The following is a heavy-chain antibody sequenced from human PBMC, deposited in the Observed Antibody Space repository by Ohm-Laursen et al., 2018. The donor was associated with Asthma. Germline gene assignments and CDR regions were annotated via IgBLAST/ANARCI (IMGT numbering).Heavy chain of an antibody. CDR1: GFTFSSYA. V-gene: IGHV3-23*01. J-gene: IGHJ6*02. Sequence: SLRLSCAAPGFTFSSYAMSWVRQAPGKGLECVSAIIGSGADTYYADSVKGRFTIPRDNSKNTLYLQMNTLRAEDTAVYYCARETATGSQNIHYYDLDVWGQGTTVIVSS. D-gene: IGHD2-15*01. CDR2: IIGSGADT. CDR3: ARETATGSQNIHYYDLDV.